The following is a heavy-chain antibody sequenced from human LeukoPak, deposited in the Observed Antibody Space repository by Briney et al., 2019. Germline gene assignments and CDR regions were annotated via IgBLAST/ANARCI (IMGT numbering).Heavy chain of an antibody. V-gene: IGHV1-69*05. CDR1: GGTFSSYA. J-gene: IGHJ3*02. CDR2: IIPIFGTA. CDR3: ARDIHSDSSGYYDAFDI. Sequence: ASVKVSCKASGGTFSSYAISWVRQAPGQGLEWMGGIIPIFGTANYAQKLQGRVTMTTDTSTSTAYMELRSLRSDDTAVYYCARDIHSDSSGYYDAFDIWGQGTMVTVSS. D-gene: IGHD3-22*01.